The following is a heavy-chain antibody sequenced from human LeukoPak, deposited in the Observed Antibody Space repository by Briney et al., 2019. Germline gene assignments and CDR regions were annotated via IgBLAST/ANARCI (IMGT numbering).Heavy chain of an antibody. CDR1: GGSISSYY. J-gene: IGHJ4*02. CDR2: IYYSGST. V-gene: IGHV4-59*01. CDR3: ARGYSSSWYYFDY. D-gene: IGHD6-13*01. Sequence: SETLSLTCTVSGGSISSYYWSWIRQPPGKGLEWIGYIYYSGSTNYNPSLKSRVTISVDTSKNQFSLKLSSVTAADTAVYYCARGYSSSWYYFDYWGQGTLVAVSS.